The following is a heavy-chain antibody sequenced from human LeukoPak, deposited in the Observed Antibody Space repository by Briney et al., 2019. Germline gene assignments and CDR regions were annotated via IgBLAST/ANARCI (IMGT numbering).Heavy chain of an antibody. Sequence: PEGSLRLSCAASGFTFSSYAMSWVRQAPGKGLEWVSAISGSGGSTYYADSVKGRFTISRDNSKNPLYLQMNSLRAEDTAVYYCAKDLGFTYYYGSGSYYNRPFDYWGQGTLVTVSS. V-gene: IGHV3-23*01. D-gene: IGHD3-10*01. J-gene: IGHJ4*02. CDR1: GFTFSSYA. CDR2: ISGSGGST. CDR3: AKDLGFTYYYGSGSYYNRPFDY.